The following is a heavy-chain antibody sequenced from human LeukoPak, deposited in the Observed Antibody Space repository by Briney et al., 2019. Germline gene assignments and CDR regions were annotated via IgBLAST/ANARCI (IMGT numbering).Heavy chain of an antibody. J-gene: IGHJ5*02. D-gene: IGHD5-24*01. CDR3: ARALKLKLNWFDP. CDR2: ISPNSGGT. V-gene: IGHV1-2*02. CDR1: GYTFTGYY. Sequence: ASVKVSCKASGYTFTGYYMHWVRQAPGQGLEWMGWISPNSGGTNYAQKFQGRVTMTRDTSISTAYMELSRLRSDDTAVYYCARALKLKLNWFDPWGQGTLVTVSS.